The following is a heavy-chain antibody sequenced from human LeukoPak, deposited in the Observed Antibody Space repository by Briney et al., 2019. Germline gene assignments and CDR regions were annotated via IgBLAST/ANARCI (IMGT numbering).Heavy chain of an antibody. CDR1: GFTFSSYW. V-gene: IGHV3-7*01. D-gene: IGHD3-22*01. J-gene: IGHJ4*02. Sequence: GSLRLSCAASGFTFSSYWMSWVRQAPGKGLEWVANIKQDESEKYYVDSVKGRFTISRDNAKNSLYLQMNSLGAEDTAVYYCARENSYDSSGYPFDYWGQGTLVTVSS. CDR3: ARENSYDSSGYPFDY. CDR2: IKQDESEK.